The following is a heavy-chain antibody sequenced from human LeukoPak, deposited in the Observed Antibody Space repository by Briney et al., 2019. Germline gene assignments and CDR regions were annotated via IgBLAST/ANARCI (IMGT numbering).Heavy chain of an antibody. CDR1: GFTFSSYG. CDR2: IWYDGSNK. CDR3: GRGMDV. J-gene: IGHJ6*02. V-gene: IGHV3-33*03. Sequence: PGGSLRLSCAASGFTFSSYGMHWVRQAPGKGLEWVAVIWYDGSNKYYADSVKGRFTISRDNAENSLYLQMNSLRAEDTAVYYCGRGMDVWGQGTTVTVSS.